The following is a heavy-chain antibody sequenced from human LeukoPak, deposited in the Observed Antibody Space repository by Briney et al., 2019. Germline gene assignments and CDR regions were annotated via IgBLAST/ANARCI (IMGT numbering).Heavy chain of an antibody. Sequence: PGGSLRLSCAASGFTVYSNYMTWVRQAPGKGPEWVSVIYSCGTTYYADSVKGRFTISRDNSKNTLYLQMNSLRAEDTAVYYCARQSSATIVSAFAFWGQGTMVTVSS. CDR3: ARQSSATIVSAFAF. J-gene: IGHJ3*01. CDR2: IYSCGTT. V-gene: IGHV3-66*03. D-gene: IGHD2-15*01. CDR1: GFTVYSNY.